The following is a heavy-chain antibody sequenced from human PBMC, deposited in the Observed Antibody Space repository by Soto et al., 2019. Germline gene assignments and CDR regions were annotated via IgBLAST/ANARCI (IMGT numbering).Heavy chain of an antibody. Sequence: GGSLRLSCAASGFTFSSYVMSWVRQAPGKGLEWVSAISGSGSGTYYADSVKGRFTISRDNSKNTLYVQMNSLRAEDTAVYYCVKGRSGDDFDYWGQGTLVTVSS. CDR2: ISGSGSGT. CDR1: GFTFSSYV. D-gene: IGHD5-12*01. CDR3: VKGRSGDDFDY. J-gene: IGHJ4*02. V-gene: IGHV3-23*01.